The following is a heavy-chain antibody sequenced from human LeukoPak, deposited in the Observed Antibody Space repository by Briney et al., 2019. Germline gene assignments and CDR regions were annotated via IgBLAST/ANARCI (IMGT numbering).Heavy chain of an antibody. CDR2: FDPEDGET. CDR3: ATGSLGHIVVVPAPYYYYGMDV. D-gene: IGHD2-2*01. CDR1: GYTLTELS. V-gene: IGHV1-24*01. Sequence: ASVKVSCKVSGYTLTELSMHWVRQAPGKGLEWMGGFDPEDGETIYAQKFQGRVTMTEDTSTDTAYMELSSLRSEDTAVYYCATGSLGHIVVVPAPYYYYGMDVWGQGTTVTVSS. J-gene: IGHJ6*02.